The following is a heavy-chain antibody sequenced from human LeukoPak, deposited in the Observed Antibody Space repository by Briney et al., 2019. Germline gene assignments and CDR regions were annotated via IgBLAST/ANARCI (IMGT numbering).Heavy chain of an antibody. Sequence: ASVKVSCKASGYTFTSYDINWVRQATGQGLEWMGWMNPNSGNTGYAQKFQGRVTMTRHTSISTAYMELSSLRSEDTAVYYCARGRYYAFWSGYYTYYGMDVWGQGTTVTVSS. J-gene: IGHJ6*02. CDR1: GYTFTSYD. D-gene: IGHD3-3*01. CDR3: ARGRYYAFWSGYYTYYGMDV. CDR2: MNPNSGNT. V-gene: IGHV1-8*01.